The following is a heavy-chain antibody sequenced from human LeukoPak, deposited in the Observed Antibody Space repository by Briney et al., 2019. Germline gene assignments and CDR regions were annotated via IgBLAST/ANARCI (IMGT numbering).Heavy chain of an antibody. J-gene: IGHJ4*02. CDR3: ARAGVGGSSTSCDF. V-gene: IGHV3-21*01. D-gene: IGHD2-2*01. CDR2: ISSSSSYI. Sequence: GGSLRLSCAASGFTFSSYSMNWVRQAPGKGLEWVSSISSSSSYIYYADSVKGRFTISRDNAKNSLYLQMSSLRAEDTAVYYCARAGVGGSSTSCDFWGQGTLVTVSS. CDR1: GFTFSSYS.